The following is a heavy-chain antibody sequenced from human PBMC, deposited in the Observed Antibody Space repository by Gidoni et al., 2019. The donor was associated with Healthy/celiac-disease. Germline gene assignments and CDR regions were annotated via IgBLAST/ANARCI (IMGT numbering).Heavy chain of an antibody. D-gene: IGHD3-22*01. CDR3: ARGFFGPHYYDSSGPAYYGMDV. CDR2: INHSGST. V-gene: IGHV4-34*01. J-gene: IGHJ6*02. Sequence: QVQLQQWGAGLLKPSETLSLTCAVYGGSFSGYYWSWIRQPPGKGLEWIGEINHSGSTNYNPSLKSRVTISVDTSKNQFSLKLSSVTAADTAVYYCARGFFGPHYYDSSGPAYYGMDVWGQGTTVTVSS. CDR1: GGSFSGYY.